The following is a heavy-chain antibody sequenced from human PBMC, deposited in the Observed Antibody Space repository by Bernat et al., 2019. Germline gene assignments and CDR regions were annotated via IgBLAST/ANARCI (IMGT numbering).Heavy chain of an antibody. CDR1: GFILGNYA. V-gene: IGHV3-21*01. Sequence: EMQLVESGGGLVQPGGSLRLSCAASGFILGNYAMSWVRQAPGKGLEWVSASSSSYTNYADSVKGRFTISRDNAKNSLYLQMNSLRAEDTAVYYCARFRYGDYGEYYFDYWGQGTLVTVSS. J-gene: IGHJ4*02. CDR3: ARFRYGDYGEYYFDY. CDR2: SSSSYT. D-gene: IGHD4-17*01.